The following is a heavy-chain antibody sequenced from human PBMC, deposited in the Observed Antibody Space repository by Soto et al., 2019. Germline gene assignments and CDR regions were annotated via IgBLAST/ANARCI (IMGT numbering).Heavy chain of an antibody. CDR3: ARGVWGSYRTDAFDI. CDR1: GGSISSGGYS. J-gene: IGHJ3*02. V-gene: IGHV4-30-2*01. D-gene: IGHD3-16*02. CDR2: IYHSGST. Sequence: PSETLSLTCAVSGGSISSGGYSWSWIRQPPGKGLEWIGYIYHSGSTYYNPSLKSRVTISVDRSKNQFSLKLSSVTAADTAVYYCARGVWGSYRTDAFDIWGQGTMVTVSS.